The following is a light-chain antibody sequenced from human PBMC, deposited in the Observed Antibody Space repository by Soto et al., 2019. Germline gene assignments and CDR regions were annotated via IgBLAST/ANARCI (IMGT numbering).Light chain of an antibody. J-gene: IGLJ1*01. Sequence: QSVLTQPACVSGSPGQSSTISCTGTSSDVGGYNYVSWYQQHPGKAPKLMIYDVSNRPSGVSNRFSGSKSGNTASLTISGLQAEDEADYYCSSYTSSSTLLYVFGTGTKLTVL. CDR3: SSYTSSSTLLYV. CDR2: DVS. V-gene: IGLV2-14*01. CDR1: SSDVGGYNY.